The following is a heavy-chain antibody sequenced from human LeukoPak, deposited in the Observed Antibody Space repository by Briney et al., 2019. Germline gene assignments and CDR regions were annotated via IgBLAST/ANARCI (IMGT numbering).Heavy chain of an antibody. CDR3: ACSGYCSGGSCYLRYWYFDL. CDR2: ISGSGGST. J-gene: IGHJ2*01. Sequence: GGSLRLSCAASGFTFSSYAMSWVRQAPGKGPEWVSAISGSGGSTNYADSVKGRFTISRDNSKNTLYLQMNSLRAEDTAVYYCACSGYCSGGSCYLRYWYFDLWGRGTLVTVSS. V-gene: IGHV3-23*01. CDR1: GFTFSSYA. D-gene: IGHD2-15*01.